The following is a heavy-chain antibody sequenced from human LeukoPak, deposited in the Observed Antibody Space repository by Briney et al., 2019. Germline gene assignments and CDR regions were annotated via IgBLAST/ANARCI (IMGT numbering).Heavy chain of an antibody. CDR2: ISYDGSNK. V-gene: IGHV3-30-3*01. Sequence: PGRSLRLSCAASGFTFSSYAMHWVRHAPGKGLEWVAVISYDGSNKYYTDSVKGRFTISRDNSKNTLYLQMNSLRAEDTAVYYCARALSAEVAAALEYWGQGTLVTVSS. J-gene: IGHJ4*02. CDR3: ARALSAEVAAALEY. D-gene: IGHD6-13*01. CDR1: GFTFSSYA.